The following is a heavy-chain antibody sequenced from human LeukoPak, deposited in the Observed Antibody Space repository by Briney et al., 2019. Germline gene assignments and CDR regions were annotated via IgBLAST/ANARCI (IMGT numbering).Heavy chain of an antibody. Sequence: PGRSLRLSCAASGFTFDDYAMSWVRQAPGKGLEWVSAISGSGGSTYYADSVKGRFTISRDNSKNTLYLQMNSLRAEDTAVYYCAKDTGTLDSSGYYYYYYGMDVWGQGTTVTVSS. CDR2: ISGSGGST. V-gene: IGHV3-23*01. CDR1: GFTFDDYA. D-gene: IGHD3-22*01. CDR3: AKDTGTLDSSGYYYYYYGMDV. J-gene: IGHJ6*02.